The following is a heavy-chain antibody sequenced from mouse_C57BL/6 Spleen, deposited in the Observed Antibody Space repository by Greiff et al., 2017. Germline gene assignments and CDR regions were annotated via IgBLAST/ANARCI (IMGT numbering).Heavy chain of an antibody. CDR2: IHPNSGST. Sequence: QVQLKQPGAELVKPGASVKLSCKASGYTFTSYWMHWVKQRPGQGLEWIGMIHPNSGSTNYNEKFKSKATLTVDKSSSTAYMPLSSLTSEDSAVYYCARERQLGWFAYWGKGTLVTVSA. CDR1: GYTFTSYW. V-gene: IGHV1-64*01. CDR3: ARERQLGWFAY. D-gene: IGHD4-1*02. J-gene: IGHJ3*01.